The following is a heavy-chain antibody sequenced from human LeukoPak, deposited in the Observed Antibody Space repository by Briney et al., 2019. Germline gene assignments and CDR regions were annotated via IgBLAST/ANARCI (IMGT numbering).Heavy chain of an antibody. J-gene: IGHJ4*02. V-gene: IGHV3-21*04. CDR2: ISSSSSYI. Sequence: TGGSLRLSCAASGFTFNSYSMNWVRQAPGKGLEWVSSISSSSSYIYYADSVKGRFTISRDNAKNSLYLQMNSLRAEDTAVYYCAMFFKVYYYGSGSPHDYWGQGTLVTVSS. CDR3: AMFFKVYYYGSGSPHDY. CDR1: GFTFNSYS. D-gene: IGHD3-10*01.